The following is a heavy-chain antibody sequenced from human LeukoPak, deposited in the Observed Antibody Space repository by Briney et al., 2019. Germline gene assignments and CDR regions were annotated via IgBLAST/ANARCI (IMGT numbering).Heavy chain of an antibody. V-gene: IGHV3-21*01. CDR3: ARVLEAAAGASGY. CDR1: GFTFSSYS. CDR2: ISSSSSYI. J-gene: IGHJ4*02. Sequence: GRSLRLSCAASGFTFSSYSMNWVRQAPGKGLEWVSSISSSSSYIYYADSVKGRFTISRDNAKNSLYLQVNSLRAEDTAVYYCARVLEAAAGASGYWGQGTLVTVSS. D-gene: IGHD6-13*01.